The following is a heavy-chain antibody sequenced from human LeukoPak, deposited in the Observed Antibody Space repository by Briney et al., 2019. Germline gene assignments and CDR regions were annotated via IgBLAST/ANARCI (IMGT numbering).Heavy chain of an antibody. CDR3: ARDIGYYGSGSYYLDY. CDR2: ISSSSSTI. Sequence: GGSLRLSCAASGFTFSSYSMNWVRQAPGKGLEWVSYISSSSSTIYYADSVKGRFTISRGNAKNSLYLQMNSLRAEDTAVYYCARDIGYYGSGSYYLDYWGQGTLVTVSS. CDR1: GFTFSSYS. J-gene: IGHJ4*02. D-gene: IGHD3-10*01. V-gene: IGHV3-48*04.